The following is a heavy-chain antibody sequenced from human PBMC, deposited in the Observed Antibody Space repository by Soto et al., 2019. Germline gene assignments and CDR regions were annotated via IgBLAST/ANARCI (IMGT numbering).Heavy chain of an antibody. CDR1: GDSIRTDY. V-gene: IGHV4-59*08. J-gene: IGHJ4*02. CDR2: IYYGGST. Sequence: SETLSLTCTVSGDSIRTDYWSWIRQSPGKGLEWIGFIYYGGSTNYNPSLKSRVTISVDTPKNQFSLKLSSVTAADTAVYYCAKNWNWGSLVHWGQGTLVTVS. D-gene: IGHD7-27*01. CDR3: AKNWNWGSLVH.